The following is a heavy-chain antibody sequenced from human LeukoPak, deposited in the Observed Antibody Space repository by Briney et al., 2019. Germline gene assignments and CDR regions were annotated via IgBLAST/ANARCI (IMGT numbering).Heavy chain of an antibody. CDR2: IYPGDSDT. Sequence: GASLQISCKGSGYIFTSYWIGWVRQLPGKGLEWMGIIYPGDSDTKYSPSFQGQVTISADKSISTAYLQWSSLKASDTAMYYCARVGRAYSSSSPFDYWGQGTLVTVSS. CDR3: ARVGRAYSSSSPFDY. V-gene: IGHV5-51*01. J-gene: IGHJ4*02. D-gene: IGHD6-6*01. CDR1: GYIFTSYW.